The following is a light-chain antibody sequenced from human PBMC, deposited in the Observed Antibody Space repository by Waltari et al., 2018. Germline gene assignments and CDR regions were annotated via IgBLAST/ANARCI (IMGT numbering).Light chain of an antibody. CDR2: GKE. CDR1: SLRTSY. Sequence: SSELTQGPAVSVALGQTVKITCQGDSLRTSYARWYQLKPGQAPVLVLFGKEKRPSGIPDRFSGYSAGTTAAVTITGAQAEDEADYYCHSRNGRNNEVVFGGGTKLTVL. J-gene: IGLJ3*02. V-gene: IGLV3-19*01. CDR3: HSRNGRNNEVV.